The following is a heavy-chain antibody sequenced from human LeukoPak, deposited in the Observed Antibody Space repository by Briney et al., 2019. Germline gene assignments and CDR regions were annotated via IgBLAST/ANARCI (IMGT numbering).Heavy chain of an antibody. CDR3: ARVRWGGLYYFDY. J-gene: IGHJ4*02. Sequence: TGGSLRLSCAASGFTFSSYEMNWVRQAPGKGLEWVSYISSSGSTIYYADSVKGRFTISRDNSKNTLYLQMNSLRAEDTAVYYCARVRWGGLYYFDYWGQGTLVTVSS. CDR1: GFTFSSYE. D-gene: IGHD3-16*01. CDR2: ISSSGSTI. V-gene: IGHV3-48*03.